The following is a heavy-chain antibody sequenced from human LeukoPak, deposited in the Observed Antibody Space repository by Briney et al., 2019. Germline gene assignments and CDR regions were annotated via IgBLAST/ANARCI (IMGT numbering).Heavy chain of an antibody. D-gene: IGHD2-15*01. V-gene: IGHV3-30*18. Sequence: PGGSLRLSCAASGFTFSSYGMHWVRQAPGKGLEWVAVISYDGSNKYYADSVKGRFTISRDNSKNTLYLQMNSLRAEDTAVYYCAKDGYCSGGSCSLYYYYGMDVWGQGTTVTVSS. CDR3: AKDGYCSGGSCSLYYYYGMDV. CDR2: ISYDGSNK. J-gene: IGHJ6*02. CDR1: GFTFSSYG.